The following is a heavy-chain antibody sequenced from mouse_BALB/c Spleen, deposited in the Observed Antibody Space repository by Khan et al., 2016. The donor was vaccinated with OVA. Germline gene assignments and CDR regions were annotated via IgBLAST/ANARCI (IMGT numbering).Heavy chain of an antibody. J-gene: IGHJ2*01. CDR1: GFNIKDYY. Sequence: VQLQQSGAELVRSGASVMLSCTASGFNIKDYYMHWVKQRPEQGLEWIGWIDPENGDTEYAPKFQGKATMTADTSSNTAYLQLSSLTSEDTAVYYCNAGYFDYWGQGTTLTVSS. CDR2: IDPENGDT. CDR3: NAGYFDY. V-gene: IGHV14-4*02.